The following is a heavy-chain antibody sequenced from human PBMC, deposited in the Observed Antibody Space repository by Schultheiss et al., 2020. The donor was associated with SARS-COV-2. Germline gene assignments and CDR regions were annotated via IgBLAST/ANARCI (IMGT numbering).Heavy chain of an antibody. J-gene: IGHJ5*02. D-gene: IGHD6-6*01. V-gene: IGHV3-21*05. Sequence: GGSLRLSCAASGFTFSSYSMNWVRQAPGKGLEWVSYISSSSSYTNYADSVKGRFTISRDNAKNSLYLQMNSLRAEDTAVYYCARSYPAARRSANWFDPWGQGTLVTVSS. CDR3: ARSYPAARRSANWFDP. CDR2: ISSSSSYT. CDR1: GFTFSSYS.